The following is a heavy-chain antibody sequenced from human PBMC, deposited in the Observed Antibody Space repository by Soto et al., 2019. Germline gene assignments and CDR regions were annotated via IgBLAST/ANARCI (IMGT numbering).Heavy chain of an antibody. Sequence: SETLSLTCAVYGGSFSGYYWSWIRQPPGKGLEWIGEINHSGSTNYNPSLKSRVTISVDTSKNQFSLKLSSVTAADTAVYYCARASSQYDFWSGYYRLDYYGMDVWGQGTTVTVSS. CDR2: INHSGST. CDR1: GGSFSGYY. CDR3: ARASSQYDFWSGYYRLDYYGMDV. V-gene: IGHV4-34*01. D-gene: IGHD3-3*01. J-gene: IGHJ6*02.